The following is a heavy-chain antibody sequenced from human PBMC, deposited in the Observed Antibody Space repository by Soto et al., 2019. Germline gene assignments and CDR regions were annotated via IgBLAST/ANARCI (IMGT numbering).Heavy chain of an antibody. J-gene: IGHJ4*02. CDR1: GGSISSRSFF. V-gene: IGHV4-39*01. Sequence: QVQLQESGPGLVKSAETLSLTCTVSGGSISSRSFFWGWIRQPPGRGLEWIGSIYYSRSTYYNTSLKSRVTTSADTSKNQFSLKLRSVTAADTAVYYCARLYGSGYYSPDYWGQGTLVTVSS. D-gene: IGHD3-22*01. CDR3: ARLYGSGYYSPDY. CDR2: IYYSRST.